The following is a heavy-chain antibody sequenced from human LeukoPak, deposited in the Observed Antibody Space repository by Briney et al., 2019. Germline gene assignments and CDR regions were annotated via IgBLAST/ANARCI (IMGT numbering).Heavy chain of an antibody. Sequence: GGSLRLSCAASGFTLSSYWMSWVRQAPGEGLEWVANIKQDGSEKYYVDSVKGRFTISRDNAKNSLYLQMNSLRAEDTAVYYCAREAGWLQGDYFDYWGQGTLVTVSS. V-gene: IGHV3-7*01. CDR3: AREAGWLQGDYFDY. CDR2: IKQDGSEK. J-gene: IGHJ4*02. D-gene: IGHD5-24*01. CDR1: GFTLSSYW.